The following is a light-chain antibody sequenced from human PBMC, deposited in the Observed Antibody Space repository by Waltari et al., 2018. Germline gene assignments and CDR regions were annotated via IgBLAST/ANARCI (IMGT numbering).Light chain of an antibody. Sequence: SYVLTQPPSVSVAPGETARLTCGGNNIGSKRVHWYQQEPGQAPILVIYYNNDRPSGIPERFSGSNSGNTATLTISRVDAGDEADYYCQVWDSDSDHVVFGGGTKLAIL. J-gene: IGLJ2*01. CDR2: YNN. CDR3: QVWDSDSDHVV. CDR1: NIGSKR. V-gene: IGLV3-21*01.